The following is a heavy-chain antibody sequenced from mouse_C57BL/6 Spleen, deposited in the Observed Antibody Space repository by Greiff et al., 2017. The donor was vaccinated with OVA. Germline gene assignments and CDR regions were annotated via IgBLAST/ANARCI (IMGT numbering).Heavy chain of an antibody. V-gene: IGHV1-64*01. CDR1: GYTFTSYW. Sequence: QVQLQQPGAELVKPGASVKLSCKASGYTFTSYWMHWVKQRPGQGLEWIGMIHPNSGSTNYNEKFKSKATLTVDKSSSTAYMQLSSLTSEDSAVYYCAREVYYGSSEFDYWGQGTTLTVSS. J-gene: IGHJ2*01. CDR2: IHPNSGST. CDR3: AREVYYGSSEFDY. D-gene: IGHD1-1*01.